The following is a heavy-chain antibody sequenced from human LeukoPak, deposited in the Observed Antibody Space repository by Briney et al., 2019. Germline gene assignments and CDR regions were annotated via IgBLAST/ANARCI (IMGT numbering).Heavy chain of an antibody. J-gene: IGHJ4*02. CDR2: ISSSSSNK. Sequence: GGSLRLSCAASGFTFSSYAMSWVRQAPGKGLEWVSYISSSSSNKYYADSVKGRFTISRDNAKNSLYLRMNSLRAEDTAVYYCARRSTGVYYFDYWGQGTLVTVSS. V-gene: IGHV3-48*01. CDR3: ARRSTGVYYFDY. D-gene: IGHD4-17*01. CDR1: GFTFSSYA.